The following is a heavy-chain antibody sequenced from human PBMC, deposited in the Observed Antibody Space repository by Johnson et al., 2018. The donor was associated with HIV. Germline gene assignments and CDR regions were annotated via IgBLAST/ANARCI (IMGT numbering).Heavy chain of an antibody. J-gene: IGHJ3*02. D-gene: IGHD1-26*01. CDR1: GFTVSSNY. Sequence: EVQLVESGGGLVQPGGSLRLSCAASGFTVSSNYMSWVRQAPGKGLEWVSVIYSGGSTYYADSVKGRFTISRDNSKNTLYLQMNSLRAEDTAVYYCAREGAWEVRPGAFDIWGQGTMVTVSS. V-gene: IGHV3-66*01. CDR2: IYSGGST. CDR3: AREGAWEVRPGAFDI.